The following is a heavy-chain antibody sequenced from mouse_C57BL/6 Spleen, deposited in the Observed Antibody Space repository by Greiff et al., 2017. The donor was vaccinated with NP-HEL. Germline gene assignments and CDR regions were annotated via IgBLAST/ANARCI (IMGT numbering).Heavy chain of an antibody. CDR1: GYTFTSYW. D-gene: IGHD3-2*02. CDR3: ARRGQLRPTEYAMDY. CDR2: INPSNGGT. J-gene: IGHJ4*01. Sequence: VQLQESGTELVKPGASVKLSCKAYGYTFTSYWMHWVKQRPGQGLEWIGNINPSNGGTNYNEKFKSKATLTVDKSSSTAYMQLSSLTSEDSAVYYCARRGQLRPTEYAMDYWGQGTSVTVSS. V-gene: IGHV1-53*01.